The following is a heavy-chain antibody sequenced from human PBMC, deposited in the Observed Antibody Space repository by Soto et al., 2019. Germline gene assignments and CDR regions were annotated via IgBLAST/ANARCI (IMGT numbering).Heavy chain of an antibody. CDR1: GFTFSSYA. CDR3: AREKVGDIVFDY. D-gene: IGHD3-16*02. J-gene: IGHJ4*02. Sequence: QVQLVESGGGVVQPGRSLRLSCAASGFTFSSYAMHWVRQAPGKGLEWVAVLAYDGSNKYYADSVKGRFTISRDNSKNTLYVQMNSLRTEDTAVYYCAREKVGDIVFDYWGQGTLVTVSS. V-gene: IGHV3-30-3*01. CDR2: LAYDGSNK.